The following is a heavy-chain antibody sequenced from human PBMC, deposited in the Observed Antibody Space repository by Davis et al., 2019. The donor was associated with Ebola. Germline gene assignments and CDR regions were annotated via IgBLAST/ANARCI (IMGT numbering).Heavy chain of an antibody. V-gene: IGHV4-59*01. CDR3: VQDFDAFDI. Sequence: MPSETLSLTCTVSGGSISSYYWSWIRQPPGKGLEWIGYIYYSGSTNYNPSLKSRVTISVDTSKNQFSLKLSSVTAADTAVYYCVQDFDAFDIWGQGTMVTVSS. J-gene: IGHJ3*02. CDR2: IYYSGST. D-gene: IGHD1-1*01. CDR1: GGSISSYY.